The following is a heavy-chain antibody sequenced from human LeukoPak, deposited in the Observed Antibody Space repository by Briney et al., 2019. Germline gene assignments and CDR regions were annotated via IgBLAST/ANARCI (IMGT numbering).Heavy chain of an antibody. CDR2: LSSSGGST. CDR1: GFFFSNYA. CDR3: VKDYSTIAAAANPLLDY. V-gene: IGHV3-23*01. J-gene: IGHJ4*02. D-gene: IGHD6-13*01. Sequence: GGSQRLSCAASGFFFSNYAMNWVRQAPGKGLEWVSGLSSSGGSTFYADSVKGRFTISRDNSKNTLYLQMHSLRAEDTAVYYCVKDYSTIAAAANPLLDYWGQGALVTVSS.